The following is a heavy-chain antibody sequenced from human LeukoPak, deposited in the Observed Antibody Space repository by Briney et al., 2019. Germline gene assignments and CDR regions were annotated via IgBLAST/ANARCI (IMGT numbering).Heavy chain of an antibody. CDR1: GFTFSSYA. CDR2: ISGSGGNT. D-gene: IGHD3-9*01. J-gene: IGHJ4*02. CDR3: ADTGRYFDWGIGDFDY. Sequence: PGGSLRLSCAASGFTFSSYAMSWVRQAPGKGLEWVSTISGSGGNTYYADSVKGRFTISSDNSKNTLYLQMNSLRAEDTAVYFCADTGRYFDWGIGDFDYWGQGTLVTVSS. V-gene: IGHV3-23*01.